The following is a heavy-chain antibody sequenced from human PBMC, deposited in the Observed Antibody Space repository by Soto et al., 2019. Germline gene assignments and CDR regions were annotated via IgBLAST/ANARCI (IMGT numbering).Heavy chain of an antibody. CDR1: GYTLTELS. V-gene: IGHV1-24*01. Sequence: ASVKVSCKVSGYTLTELSMHWVRQAPGKGLEWMGGFDPEDGETIYAQKFQGRVTMTEDTSTDTAYMELSSLRSEGTAVYYCATGQGLVAHRFDYWGQGTLVTVS. J-gene: IGHJ4*02. CDR2: FDPEDGET. D-gene: IGHD2-2*01. CDR3: ATGQGLVAHRFDY.